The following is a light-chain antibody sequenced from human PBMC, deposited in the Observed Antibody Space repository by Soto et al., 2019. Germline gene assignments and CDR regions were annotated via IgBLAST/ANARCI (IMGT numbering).Light chain of an antibody. V-gene: IGKV3-20*01. CDR3: QQYCRPPLT. CDR2: GAS. Sequence: EIVLTQSPGTLSLSPGERATLSCRASQSVSSSYLAWYQQKPGQAPKLLIYGASSRATGIPDRFSGSGSGTDLTITVSRLVSEDFGVYYCQQYCRPPLTLGPGTKVHI. J-gene: IGKJ3*01. CDR1: QSVSSSY.